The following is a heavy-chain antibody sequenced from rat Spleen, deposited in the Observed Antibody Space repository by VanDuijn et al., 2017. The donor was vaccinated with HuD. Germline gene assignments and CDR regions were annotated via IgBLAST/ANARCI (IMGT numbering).Heavy chain of an antibody. J-gene: IGHJ1*01. V-gene: IGHV3-1*01. CDR3: AREGLTLDF. CDR1: GFSITTHY. Sequence: EVQLQESGPGLVKPSQSLSLTCSVTGFSITTHYWDWVRKFPGNKMEWLGYINYSGSTTYNPSLKSRLSITRETSKNQFFLQLSSITTEDTATYYCAREGLTLDFWGPGTMVTVSS. D-gene: IGHD1-10*01. CDR2: INYSGST.